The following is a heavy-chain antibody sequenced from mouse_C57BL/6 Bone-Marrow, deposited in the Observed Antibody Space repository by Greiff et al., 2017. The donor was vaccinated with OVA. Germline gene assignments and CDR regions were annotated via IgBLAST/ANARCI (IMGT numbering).Heavy chain of an antibody. CDR2: ISYDGSN. CDR3: ARDYYGSFPY. CDR1: GYSITSGYY. J-gene: IGHJ3*01. Sequence: EVKLQQSGPGLVKPSQSLSLTCSVTGYSITSGYYWNWIRQFPGNKLEWMGYISYDGSNNYNPSLKNRISITRDTSKNQFFLKLNSVTTEDTATYYCARDYYGSFPYWGQGTLVTVSA. D-gene: IGHD1-1*01. V-gene: IGHV3-6*01.